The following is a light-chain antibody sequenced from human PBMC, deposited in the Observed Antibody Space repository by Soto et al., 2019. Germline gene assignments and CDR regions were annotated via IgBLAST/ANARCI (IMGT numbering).Light chain of an antibody. J-gene: IGKJ4*01. CDR1: QTISTA. CDR3: QHHNSWPLT. CDR2: CAS. Sequence: EIVQTQSAATLSVSQGVRVTLSCSASQTISTALAWYQQKPGQAPRLLIYCASNRATTFPARFSGGGSVTEFSLTISGLQSEDFAIYYCQHHNSWPLTFGRGTKVDIK. V-gene: IGKV3-15*01.